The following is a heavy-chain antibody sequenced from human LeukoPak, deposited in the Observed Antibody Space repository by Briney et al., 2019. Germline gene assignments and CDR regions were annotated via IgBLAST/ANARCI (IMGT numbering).Heavy chain of an antibody. J-gene: IGHJ6*02. CDR2: ISSKGGTE. Sequence: GGSLRLSCAASGFTLSSHEVNWVRQAPGKGLEWISYISSKGGTEYYADSVKGRFTISRDNAKKSLYLQMNSLRAEDTAVYYCARVPYDYVSGNYRSDYYNMDVWGQGTTVTVSS. CDR3: ARVPYDYVSGNYRSDYYNMDV. D-gene: IGHD3-16*02. CDR1: GFTLSSHE. V-gene: IGHV3-48*03.